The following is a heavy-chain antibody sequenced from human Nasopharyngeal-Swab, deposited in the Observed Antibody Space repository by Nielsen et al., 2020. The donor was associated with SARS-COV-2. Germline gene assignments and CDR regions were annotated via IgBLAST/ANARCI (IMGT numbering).Heavy chain of an antibody. D-gene: IGHD6-13*01. J-gene: IGHJ6*02. V-gene: IGHV1-18*01. CDR2: ISAYNGNT. CDR3: ARFNGNSIAAAGIARGYYYYYGMDV. Sequence: ASVKVSCKASGYTFTSYDINWVRQATGQGLEWMGWISAYNGNTNYAQKLQGRVTMTTDTSTSTAYMELRSLRSDDTAVYYCARFNGNSIAAAGIARGYYYYYGMDVWGQGTTVTVSS. CDR1: GYTFTSYD.